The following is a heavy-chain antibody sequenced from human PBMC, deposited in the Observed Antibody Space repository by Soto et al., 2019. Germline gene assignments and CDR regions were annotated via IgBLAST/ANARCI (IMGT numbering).Heavy chain of an antibody. CDR1: GFTFSSYS. J-gene: IGHJ4*02. CDR2: ISSSSSTI. V-gene: IGHV3-48*01. CDR3: ARDRGFYSGFFQEVDY. Sequence: GGSLRLSCAASGFTFSSYSMNWVRQAPGKGLEWVSYISSSSSTIYYAETVKGRFTISRDNAKNSLYLQMNILRAEDSALYYCARDRGFYSGFFQEVDYWGQGTLVTVSS. D-gene: IGHD5-12*01.